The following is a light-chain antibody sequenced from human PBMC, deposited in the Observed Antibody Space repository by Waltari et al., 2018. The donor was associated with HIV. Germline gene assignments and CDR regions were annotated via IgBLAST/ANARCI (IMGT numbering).Light chain of an antibody. Sequence: DIVLNQSPDPLAVSLGERATINCKSSPSVLYSSNNKNYLAWYQQRPGQPPKMLIYWASTRESGVPDRFTGSGSGTNFTLTISSLQAEDVAVYYCQQSYSTPRPFGQGTKVEIK. J-gene: IGKJ1*01. CDR1: PSVLYSSNNKNY. CDR2: WAS. V-gene: IGKV4-1*01. CDR3: QQSYSTPRP.